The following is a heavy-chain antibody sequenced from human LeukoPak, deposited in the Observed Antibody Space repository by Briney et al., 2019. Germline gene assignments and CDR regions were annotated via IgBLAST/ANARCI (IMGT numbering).Heavy chain of an antibody. CDR3: AADNRALYDSSGFDY. CDR2: IVVGSSNT. CDR1: GFTFTSSA. V-gene: IGHV1-58*01. Sequence: SVKVSCTASGFTFTSSAVQWVRQARGQRLEWIGWIVVGSSNTNYAQKFQERVTITRDMSTSTAYMELSSLRSEDTAVYYCAADNRALYDSSGFDYWGQGTLVTVSS. J-gene: IGHJ4*02. D-gene: IGHD3-22*01.